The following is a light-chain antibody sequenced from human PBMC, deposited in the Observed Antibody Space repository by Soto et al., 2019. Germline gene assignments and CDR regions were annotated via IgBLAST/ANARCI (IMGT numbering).Light chain of an antibody. CDR3: PQRSTWPPQGFT. CDR2: DAS. Sequence: EIVLTQSPATLSLSPGERATFSCRASPSLSSLAWYQHRPGHAPRLLIYDASYRATGIPARFSGSGSATDFTLSISSIEPEDFAVDYCPQRSTWPPQGFTLGPGTRVDVK. CDR1: PSLSS. V-gene: IGKV3-11*01. J-gene: IGKJ3*01.